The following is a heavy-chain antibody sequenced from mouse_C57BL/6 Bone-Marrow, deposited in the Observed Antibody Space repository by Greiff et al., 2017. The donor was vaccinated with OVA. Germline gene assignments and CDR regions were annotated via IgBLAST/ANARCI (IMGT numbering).Heavy chain of an antibody. D-gene: IGHD1-1*01. CDR3: ARGRGYGSLDY. J-gene: IGHJ2*01. V-gene: IGHV1-81*01. Sequence: VKLMESGAELARPGASVKLSCKASGYTFTSYGISWVKQRTGQGLEWIGEIYPRSGNTYYNEKFKGKATLTADKSSSTAYMELRSLTSEDSAVYFCARGRGYGSLDYWGQGTTLTVSS. CDR1: GYTFTSYG. CDR2: IYPRSGNT.